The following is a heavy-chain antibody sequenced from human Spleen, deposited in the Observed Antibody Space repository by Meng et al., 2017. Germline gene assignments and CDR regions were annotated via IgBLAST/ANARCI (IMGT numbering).Heavy chain of an antibody. CDR3: ARDEDISAAGKLFGDY. V-gene: IGHV1-2*06. Sequence: GQLVQSGAEVKKPGASVKVSCKPSGYHFPDYYIHWVRRAPGQGLEWMGRINPKSGDTHYAQKFQARVTMTGDTSISTAYMELSGLRSDDTAMYYCARDEDISAAGKLFGDYWGQGTLVTVSS. J-gene: IGHJ4*02. D-gene: IGHD6-25*01. CDR1: GYHFPDYY. CDR2: INPKSGDT.